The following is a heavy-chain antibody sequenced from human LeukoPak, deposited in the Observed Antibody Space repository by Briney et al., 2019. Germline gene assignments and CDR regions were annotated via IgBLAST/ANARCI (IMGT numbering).Heavy chain of an antibody. Sequence: GESLKISCKGSGYSFTSYWIGWVRQMPGKGLEWMGIIYPGDSDTRYSASFQGQVTISADKSISTAYLQRSSLTASDTAMYYCARQGQYYDFWSGYYWFDPWGQGTLVTVSS. V-gene: IGHV5-51*01. CDR1: GYSFTSYW. CDR3: ARQGQYYDFWSGYYWFDP. D-gene: IGHD3-3*01. J-gene: IGHJ5*02. CDR2: IYPGDSDT.